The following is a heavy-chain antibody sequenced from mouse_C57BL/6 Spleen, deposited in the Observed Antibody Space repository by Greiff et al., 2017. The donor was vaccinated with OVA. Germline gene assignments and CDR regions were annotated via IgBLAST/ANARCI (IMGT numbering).Heavy chain of an antibody. CDR1: GFNIKDYY. V-gene: IGHV14-2*01. D-gene: IGHD1-1*01. CDR2: IDPEDGET. Sequence: EVQLQQSGAELVKPGASVKLSCTASGFNIKDYYMHWVKQRPEQGLEWIGRIDPEDGETKYAPKFKGKATITADTSSNTAYLQLSSLTSEDTAVYYCARTEYYGSSLYYFDDWGQGTTLTVAS. CDR3: ARTEYYGSSLYYFDD. J-gene: IGHJ2*01.